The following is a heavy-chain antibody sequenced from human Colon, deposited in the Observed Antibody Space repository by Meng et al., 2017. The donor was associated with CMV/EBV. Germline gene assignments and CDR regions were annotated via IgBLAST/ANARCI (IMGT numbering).Heavy chain of an antibody. CDR2: INRDGSEK. Sequence: GESLKISCEVSGFNFNFYWMSWVRQAPGKGLEWVANINRDGSEKNYVDSVKGRITVSRDNVKNSLYLQMNTLRVEDMAVYYCAKGQGIIYDWGQGTLVTVSS. D-gene: IGHD5/OR15-5a*01. J-gene: IGHJ4*02. CDR1: GFNFNFYW. CDR3: AKGQGIIYD. V-gene: IGHV3-7*01.